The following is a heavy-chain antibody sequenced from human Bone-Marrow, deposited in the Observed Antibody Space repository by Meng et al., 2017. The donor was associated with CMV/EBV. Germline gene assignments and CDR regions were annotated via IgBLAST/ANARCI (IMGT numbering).Heavy chain of an antibody. CDR1: GFTFSNYG. J-gene: IGHJ4*02. CDR3: AKGRGY. Sequence: GESLKISCAASGFTFSNYGMHWVRQAPGKGLEWVAFIRYDGSNKYYADSVKGRFTISRDNSKNTLYLQMNSLRAEDTAVYYCAKGRGYWGQGTLVTVSS. CDR2: IRYDGSNK. V-gene: IGHV3-30*02.